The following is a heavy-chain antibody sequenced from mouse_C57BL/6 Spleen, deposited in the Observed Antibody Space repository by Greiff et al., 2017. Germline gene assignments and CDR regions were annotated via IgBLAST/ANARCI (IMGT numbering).Heavy chain of an antibody. J-gene: IGHJ1*03. CDR3: AREDYGSSYTSHWYFDV. D-gene: IGHD1-1*01. CDR2: IYPSDSET. Sequence: QVQLQQPGAELVRPGSSVKLSCKASGYTFTSYWMDWVKQRPGQGLEWIGNIYPSDSETPYNQKFKDKATLTVDKSSSTAYMQLSSLTSEDSAVYYCAREDYGSSYTSHWYFDVWGTGTTVTVSS. CDR1: GYTFTSYW. V-gene: IGHV1-61*01.